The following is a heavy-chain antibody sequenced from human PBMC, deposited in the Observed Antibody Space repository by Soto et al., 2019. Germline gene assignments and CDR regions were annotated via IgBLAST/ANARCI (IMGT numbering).Heavy chain of an antibody. J-gene: IGHJ6*02. CDR2: ISYDGSNK. V-gene: IGHV3-30*18. Sequence: GGSLRLSCAASGFTFSSYGMHWVRQAPGKGLEWVAVISYDGSNKYYADSVKGRFTISRDNSKNTLYLQMNSLRAEDTAVYYCAKEGGSAQLEDYYYGMDVWGQGTTVTVSS. D-gene: IGHD1-1*01. CDR3: AKEGGSAQLEDYYYGMDV. CDR1: GFTFSSYG.